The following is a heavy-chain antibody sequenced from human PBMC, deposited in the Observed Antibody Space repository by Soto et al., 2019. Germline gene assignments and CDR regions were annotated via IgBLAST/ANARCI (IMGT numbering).Heavy chain of an antibody. J-gene: IGHJ4*02. Sequence: GGSVRHSCAASGVTFSRYAMSWVRQAPGKGLEWVSAISGIGGSTYYADSVNGRFTISRDNSKNTLYLKMNSVRAEDTAVYYCEKDPYYDFWSGSPNYFYYWGQGTLVTVS. CDR2: ISGIGGST. V-gene: IGHV3-23*01. CDR3: EKDPYYDFWSGSPNYFYY. CDR1: GVTFSRYA. D-gene: IGHD3-3*01.